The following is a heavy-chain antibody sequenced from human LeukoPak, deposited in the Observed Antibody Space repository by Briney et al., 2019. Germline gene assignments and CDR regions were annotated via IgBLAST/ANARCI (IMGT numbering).Heavy chain of an antibody. D-gene: IGHD4-17*01. CDR1: GYSISSGYY. J-gene: IGHJ1*01. V-gene: IGHV4-38-2*02. CDR2: IYHSGST. CDR3: ARGIDYGSEYFQH. Sequence: SETLSLTCTVSGYSISSGYYWGWIRQPPGKGLEWIGSIYHSGSTYYNPSLKSRVTISVDTSKNQFSLKLTSVTAADTAVYYCARGIDYGSEYFQHWGQGTLVTVSS.